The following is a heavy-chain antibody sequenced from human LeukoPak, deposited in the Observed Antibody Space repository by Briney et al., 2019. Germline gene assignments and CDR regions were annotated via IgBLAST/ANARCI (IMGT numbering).Heavy chain of an antibody. J-gene: IGHJ4*02. CDR1: GFTFSSYW. Sequence: PGGSLRLSCAASGFTFSSYWMSWVRQAPGKGLEWVSVIYSGGSTYYADSVKGRFTISRDNSKNTLYLQMNSLRAEDTAVYYCARVVVVPAAGDYFDYWGQGTLVTVSS. CDR3: ARVVVVPAAGDYFDY. D-gene: IGHD2-2*01. CDR2: IYSGGST. V-gene: IGHV3-53*01.